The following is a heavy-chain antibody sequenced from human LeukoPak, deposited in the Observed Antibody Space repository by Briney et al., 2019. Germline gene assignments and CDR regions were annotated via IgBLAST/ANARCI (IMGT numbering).Heavy chain of an antibody. CDR1: GGSVSSTNR. CDR3: AREGGFYRPLDY. CDR2: VHLDGRT. Sequence: SETLSLTCGVSGGSVSSTNRWTWIRQPPGKGLEWIGEVHLDGRTNFDPSLKSRLTMSVDLSENHVSLKLTSVTAADTAVYYCAREGGFYRPLDYSGQGTLVTVSS. V-gene: IGHV4-4*02. D-gene: IGHD6-25*01. J-gene: IGHJ4*02.